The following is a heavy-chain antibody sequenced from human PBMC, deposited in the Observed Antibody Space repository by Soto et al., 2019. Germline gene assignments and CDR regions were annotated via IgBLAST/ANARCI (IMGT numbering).Heavy chain of an antibody. D-gene: IGHD2-21*02. CDR3: ASVCGDCYPYAFDI. V-gene: IGHV3-48*02. J-gene: IGHJ3*02. CDR2: ISSSSSTI. CDR1: GFTFSSYS. Sequence: LRLSCAASGFTFSSYSMNWVHQAPGKGLEWVSYISSSSSTIYYADSVKGRFTISRDNAKNSHYQQMNSLRDEDTAVYYCASVCGDCYPYAFDILVQGTIDTVS.